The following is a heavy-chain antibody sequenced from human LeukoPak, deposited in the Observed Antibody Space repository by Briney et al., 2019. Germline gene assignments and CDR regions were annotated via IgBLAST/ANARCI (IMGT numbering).Heavy chain of an antibody. CDR3: ARGVAGTWWFDP. CDR1: GFTFSSYG. CDR2: IWYDGSNK. J-gene: IGHJ5*02. D-gene: IGHD6-19*01. Sequence: PGRSLRLSCAASGFTFSSYGMHWVRQAPGKGLEWVAVIWYDGSNKYYADSVKGRFTIYRDNSKNTLYLQMNSLRAEDTAVYYCARGVAGTWWFDPWGQGTLVTVSS. V-gene: IGHV3-33*01.